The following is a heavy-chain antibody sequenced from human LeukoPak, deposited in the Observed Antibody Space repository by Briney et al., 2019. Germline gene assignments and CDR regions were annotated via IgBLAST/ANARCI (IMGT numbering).Heavy chain of an antibody. CDR1: GYTFTGYY. D-gene: IGHD6-6*01. CDR2: INPNSGGT. V-gene: IGHV1-2*02. J-gene: IGHJ6*02. CDR3: ARRRSIAARRYGMDV. Sequence: ASVKVSCKASGYTFTGYYMHWVRQAPGQGLERMGWINPNSGGTNYAQKFQGRVTMTRDTSISTAYMELSRLRSDDTAVYYCARRRSIAARRYGMDVWGQGTTVTVSS.